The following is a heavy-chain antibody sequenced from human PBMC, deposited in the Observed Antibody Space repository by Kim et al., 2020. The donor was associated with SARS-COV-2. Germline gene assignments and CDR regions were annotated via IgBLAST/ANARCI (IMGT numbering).Heavy chain of an antibody. CDR1: GGSFSGYY. Sequence: SETLSLTCAVYGGSFSGYYWSWIRQPPGKGLEWIGEINHSGSTNYNPSLKSRVTISVDTSKNQFSLKLSSVTAADTAVYYCARGTRWLRLNYWGQGTLVT. CDR2: INHSGST. V-gene: IGHV4-34*01. J-gene: IGHJ4*02. CDR3: ARGTRWLRLNY. D-gene: IGHD5-12*01.